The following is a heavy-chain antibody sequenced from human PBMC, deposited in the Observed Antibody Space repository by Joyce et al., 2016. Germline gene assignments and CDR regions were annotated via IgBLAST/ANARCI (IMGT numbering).Heavy chain of an antibody. CDR3: AVRAGTYSFDC. CDR2: INRGSSSK. J-gene: IGHJ4*02. Sequence: EVQLVESGGGLVQPGGSLRLSCVASGLTFSDYSMNWVRQAPGKGLEWVSDINRGSSSKYYADSVKGRFTISRDNAKNSLYLQMNSLGAEDTAVYYCAVRAGTYSFDCWGQGTLVTVSS. D-gene: IGHD1-1*01. V-gene: IGHV3-48*04. CDR1: GLTFSDYS.